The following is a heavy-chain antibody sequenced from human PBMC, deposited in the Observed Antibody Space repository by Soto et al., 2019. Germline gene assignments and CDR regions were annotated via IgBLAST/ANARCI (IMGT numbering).Heavy chain of an antibody. CDR1: GFNFDSYA. CDR2: ISSRGDRV. J-gene: IGHJ4*02. Sequence: EVQLLESGGGLEQTGGSLRLSCAASGFNFDSYAMGGVRQAPGKGLEWVSAISSRGDRVYYADSVKGRSTISRDNSKNTLFLQMNSLRAEDTAVFYWAKAPHASDYAGRGFDFWGQGTLVTVSS. V-gene: IGHV3-23*01. CDR3: AKAPHASDYAGRGFDF. D-gene: IGHD5-12*01.